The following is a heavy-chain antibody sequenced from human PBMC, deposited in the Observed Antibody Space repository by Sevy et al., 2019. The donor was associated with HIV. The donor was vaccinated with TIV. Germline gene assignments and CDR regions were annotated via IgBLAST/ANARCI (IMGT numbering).Heavy chain of an antibody. J-gene: IGHJ4*02. V-gene: IGHV4-59*01. CDR1: GGSISSYY. CDR3: ARILRSYFDY. Sequence: GSLRLSCSVSGGSISSYYWSWIRQPPGEGLEWIGYINYSGSTNYNPSLKSRVTISVDTSKNQFSLKLSSVTAADTAVYYCARILRSYFDYWGQGTLVTVSS. D-gene: IGHD1-26*01. CDR2: INYSGST.